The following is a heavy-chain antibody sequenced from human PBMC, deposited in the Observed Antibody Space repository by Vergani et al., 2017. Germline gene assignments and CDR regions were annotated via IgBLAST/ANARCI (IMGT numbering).Heavy chain of an antibody. CDR2: IYTSGST. CDR3: ARAAIRPFYYGDYEYYFDY. J-gene: IGHJ4*02. Sequence: QVQLQESGPGLVKPSETLSLTCTVSGGSISSYYWSWIRQPAGKGLEWIGRIYTSGSTNYNPSLKSRVTMSVDTSKNQFSLKLSSVTAADTAVYDCARAAIRPFYYGDYEYYFDYWGQGTLVTVSS. D-gene: IGHD4-17*01. CDR1: GGSISSYY. V-gene: IGHV4-4*07.